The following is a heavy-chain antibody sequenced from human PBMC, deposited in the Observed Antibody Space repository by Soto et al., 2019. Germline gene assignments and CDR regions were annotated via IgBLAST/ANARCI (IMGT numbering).Heavy chain of an antibody. CDR2: ISTYSGDT. CDR3: AIHHGPTTSENWFDP. V-gene: IGHV1-18*01. D-gene: IGHD5-12*01. J-gene: IGHJ5*02. Sequence: QVRLVQSGVEVKTPGASVKVSCQASGYTFFTYDISWVRQAPGQGLEWMGWISTYSGDTKYAQKFHVRVTMTTDTSTTTAYLELRSLRSDDTAVYYCAIHHGPTTSENWFDPWGQGTLVTVSS. CDR1: GYTFFTYD.